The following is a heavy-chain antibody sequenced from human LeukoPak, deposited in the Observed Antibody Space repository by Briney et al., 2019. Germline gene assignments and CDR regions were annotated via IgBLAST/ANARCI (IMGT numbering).Heavy chain of an antibody. V-gene: IGHV4-59*11. CDR1: GGSISSHY. CDR3: ATIKRGDILGFFDF. CDR2: LRDTGGT. J-gene: IGHJ4*02. D-gene: IGHD5-18*01. Sequence: SETLSLTCTVSGGSISSHYWGWIRQPPGKGLEWIAYLRDTGGTKANPSLESRVALSADTSKNQFSLRLTSVTAADTAIYYCATIKRGDILGFFDFWGQGILVTVSS.